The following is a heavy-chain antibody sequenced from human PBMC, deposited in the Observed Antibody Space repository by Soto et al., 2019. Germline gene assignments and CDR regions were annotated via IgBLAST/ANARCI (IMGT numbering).Heavy chain of an antibody. Sequence: EVQLLQSGGDLVQPGGSLRLSCVASGFTYSSHAMNWVRQAPGKGLEWVSTISSSGGSTYYADSVKGRFTTSRDNSKNTLYLQINSLRAEDTAVYYCARDPSTGFADYWGQGTLVTVSS. J-gene: IGHJ4*02. CDR3: ARDPSTGFADY. CDR2: ISSSGGST. D-gene: IGHD3-9*01. CDR1: GFTYSSHA. V-gene: IGHV3-23*01.